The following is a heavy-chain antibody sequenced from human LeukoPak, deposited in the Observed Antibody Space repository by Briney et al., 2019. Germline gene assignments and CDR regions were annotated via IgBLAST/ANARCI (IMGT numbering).Heavy chain of an antibody. CDR1: GFTFSDYY. CDR3: AKDVVLRYFDWLLTYYYYYYMDV. Sequence: GGSLRLSCAAAGFTFSDYYMSWIRQAPGKGLEWVSYISSSGSTIYYADSVKGRFTISRDNSKNTLYLQMNSLRAEDTAVYYCAKDVVLRYFDWLLTYYYYYYMDVWGKGTTVTVSS. V-gene: IGHV3-11*01. J-gene: IGHJ6*03. D-gene: IGHD3-9*01. CDR2: ISSSGSTI.